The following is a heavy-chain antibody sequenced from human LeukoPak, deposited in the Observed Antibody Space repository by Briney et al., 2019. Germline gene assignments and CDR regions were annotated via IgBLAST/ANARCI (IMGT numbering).Heavy chain of an antibody. V-gene: IGHV3-30*18. CDR1: GFTFSSYG. J-gene: IGHJ6*02. CDR2: ISYDGSNK. D-gene: IGHD5-18*01. CDR3: AKARSYGNYYYYGMDV. Sequence: PGGSLRLSCAASGFTFSSYGMHWVRQAPGKGLEWVAVISYDGSNKYYADSVKGRFTISRDNSKNTLYLQMNSLRAEDTAVYYCAKARSYGNYYYYGMDVWGQGTTVTVSS.